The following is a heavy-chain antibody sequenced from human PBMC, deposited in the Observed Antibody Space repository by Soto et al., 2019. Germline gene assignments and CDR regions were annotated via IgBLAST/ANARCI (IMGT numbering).Heavy chain of an antibody. CDR2: IIPIFGTA. CDR3: ARVGYRSGWYEGGGYYYYGMDV. V-gene: IGHV1-69*01. D-gene: IGHD6-19*01. CDR1: GGTFSSYD. J-gene: IGHJ6*02. Sequence: QVQLVQSGAEVKKPGSSVKVSCKASGGTFSSYDISWVRQAPGQGLEWMGGIIPIFGTADYAQKFQGRVTITGDEPTSTDYMELSSLRSEDTAVYYCARVGYRSGWYEGGGYYYYGMDVWGQGTTVTVSS.